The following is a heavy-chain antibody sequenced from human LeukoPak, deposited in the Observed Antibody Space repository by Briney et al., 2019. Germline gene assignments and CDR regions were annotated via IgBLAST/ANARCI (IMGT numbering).Heavy chain of an antibody. CDR1: GFIFSNFP. J-gene: IGHJ6*02. D-gene: IGHD3-16*02. V-gene: IGHV3-66*01. CDR3: ASFYHYGMDV. Sequence: GGSLRLSCATSGFIFSNFPLHWVRQAPGKGLEWVSVIYSGGSTYYADSVKGRFTISRDNSKNTLYLQMNSLRAEDTAVYYCASFYHYGMDVWGQGTTVTVSS. CDR2: IYSGGST.